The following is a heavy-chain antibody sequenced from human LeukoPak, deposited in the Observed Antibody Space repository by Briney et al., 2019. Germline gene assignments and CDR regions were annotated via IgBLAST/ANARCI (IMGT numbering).Heavy chain of an antibody. CDR2: INHSGST. CDR3: ARGSRWLVRWYFDL. Sequence: SETLSLTCAVYGVSFSGYYWSWIRQPPGKGLEWLGEINHSGSTNYNPSLKSRVTISVDTSKNQFSLKLSSVTAADTAVYYCARGSRWLVRWYFDLWGRGTLVTVSS. J-gene: IGHJ2*01. CDR1: GVSFSGYY. V-gene: IGHV4-34*01. D-gene: IGHD6-19*01.